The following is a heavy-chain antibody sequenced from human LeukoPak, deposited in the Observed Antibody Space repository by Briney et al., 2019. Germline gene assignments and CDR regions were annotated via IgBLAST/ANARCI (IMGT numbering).Heavy chain of an antibody. V-gene: IGHV3-23*01. Sequence: GGSLRLSCAASGFTFGSYVMSWVRQAPGKGPEWVSAISGDGGTYYADSVKGRFTISRDNSKNTLYLQMNSLGGEDTALYYCAKAYVWGTYFDYWGQGTLVTVSS. CDR2: ISGDGGT. J-gene: IGHJ4*02. CDR3: AKAYVWGTYFDY. CDR1: GFTFGSYV. D-gene: IGHD3-16*01.